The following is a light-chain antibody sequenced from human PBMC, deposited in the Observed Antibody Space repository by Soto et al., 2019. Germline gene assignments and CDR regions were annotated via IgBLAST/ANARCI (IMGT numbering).Light chain of an antibody. CDR2: DAS. CDR3: QQRSNRPPGIT. CDR1: QSVSSY. J-gene: IGKJ5*01. Sequence: IELTQSPGTPSLSPGERATLSCRAIQSVSSYLAWYQQIPGQAPRLLIYDASTRATGIPARFSGSGSGTDFTLTISSLEPGDFAVYYCQQRSNRPPGITFGQGTRLEIK. V-gene: IGKV3-11*01.